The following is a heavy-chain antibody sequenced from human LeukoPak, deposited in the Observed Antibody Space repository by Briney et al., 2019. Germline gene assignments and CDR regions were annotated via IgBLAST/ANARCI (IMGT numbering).Heavy chain of an antibody. V-gene: IGHV1-46*01. J-gene: IGHJ4*02. D-gene: IGHD5-24*01. Sequence: ASVKVSCKASGNAFSNYFIRWVRQAPGQGPEWMGVIDRSGVSTSYAQKFQGRISVSSDMSTSTVYMELSSLTSEDTAVYFCATNSGARDSGNWGQGTLVTVSS. CDR1: GNAFSNYF. CDR3: ATNSGARDSGN. CDR2: IDRSGVST.